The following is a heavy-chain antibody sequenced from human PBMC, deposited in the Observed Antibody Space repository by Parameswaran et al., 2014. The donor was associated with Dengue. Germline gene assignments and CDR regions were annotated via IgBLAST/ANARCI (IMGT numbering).Heavy chain of an antibody. J-gene: IGHJ4*02. Sequence: GESLKISCKGSGYSFTSYWISWVRQMPGKGLEWMGRIDPSDSYTNYSPSFQGHVTISADKSISTAYLQWSSLKASDTAMYYCARRTRPYSNYSKVFFDYWGQGTLVTVSS. CDR3: ARRTRPYSNYSKVFFDY. CDR2: IDPSDSYT. D-gene: IGHD4-11*01. CDR1: GYSFTSYW. V-gene: IGHV5-10-1*01.